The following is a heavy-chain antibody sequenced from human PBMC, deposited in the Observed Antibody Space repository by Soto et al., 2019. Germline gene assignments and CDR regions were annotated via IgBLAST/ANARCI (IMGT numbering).Heavy chain of an antibody. CDR2: ISAYNGHT. Sequence: QVQLVQSGAEVRKPGASVKVSCKASGYTFTSYGISWVRQAPGQGLEWLGWISAYNGHTNYAQKLQGRVTMTTATSTSTADMELRSLRSDDTAVYYGARTPCITGTASFDYWGQGTLVTVSS. D-gene: IGHD1-7*01. CDR3: ARTPCITGTASFDY. J-gene: IGHJ4*02. CDR1: GYTFTSYG. V-gene: IGHV1-18*01.